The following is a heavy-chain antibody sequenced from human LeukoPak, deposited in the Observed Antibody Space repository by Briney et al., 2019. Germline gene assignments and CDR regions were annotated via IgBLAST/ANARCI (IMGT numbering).Heavy chain of an antibody. Sequence: SETLSLTCTVSGGSISSYYWSWIRQPPGKGLEWIGYIYYSGSTNYNPSLKSRVTISVDTSKNQFSLKLSSVTAADTAEYYCARGDPFGEGFDYWGQGTLVTVSS. D-gene: IGHD4-17*01. V-gene: IGHV4-59*01. CDR2: IYYSGST. CDR1: GGSISSYY. CDR3: ARGDPFGEGFDY. J-gene: IGHJ4*02.